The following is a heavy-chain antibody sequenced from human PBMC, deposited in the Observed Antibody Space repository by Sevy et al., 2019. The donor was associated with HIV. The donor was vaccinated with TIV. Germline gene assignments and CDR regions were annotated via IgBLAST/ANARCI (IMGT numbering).Heavy chain of an antibody. CDR1: GFTFYNYA. Sequence: GGSLRLSCAASGFTFYNYAMDWVRQAPGTGLEWVSTIFRSGETTYYADSVKARFTISRDNSKNTQYLQMNSLRNEDTALYYCAGARYDSSGSFDAFDIWGQRTMVTVSS. CDR2: IFRSGETT. V-gene: IGHV3-23*01. J-gene: IGHJ3*02. D-gene: IGHD3-22*01. CDR3: AGARYDSSGSFDAFDI.